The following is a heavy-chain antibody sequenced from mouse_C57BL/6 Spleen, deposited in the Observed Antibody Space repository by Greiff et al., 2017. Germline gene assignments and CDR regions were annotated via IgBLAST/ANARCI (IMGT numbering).Heavy chain of an antibody. CDR2: INPSNGGT. D-gene: IGHD1-1*02. Sequence: QVQLQQPGTELVKPGASVKLSCTASGYTFTSYWMPWVKQRPGQGLEWIGNINPSNGGTNYNEKCKSKATLTVDKSSSTAYMQRSRLTSEDSAVYYCARRAGSYYFDYWGQGTTLTVSS. CDR3: ARRAGSYYFDY. V-gene: IGHV1-53*01. CDR1: GYTFTSYW. J-gene: IGHJ2*01.